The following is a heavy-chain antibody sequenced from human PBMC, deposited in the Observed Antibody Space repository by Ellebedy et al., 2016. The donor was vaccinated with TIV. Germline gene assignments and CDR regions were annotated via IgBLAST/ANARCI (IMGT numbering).Heavy chain of an antibody. V-gene: IGHV1-46*01. D-gene: IGHD1-26*01. Sequence: AASVKVSCKASGYTFTSYYMHWVRQAPGQGLEWMGIINPSGGSTNYAQKFQGRVTITADKSTSTAYMELSSLRSEDTAVYYCARLWELNYWGQGTLVTVSS. J-gene: IGHJ4*02. CDR1: GYTFTSYY. CDR2: INPSGGST. CDR3: ARLWELNY.